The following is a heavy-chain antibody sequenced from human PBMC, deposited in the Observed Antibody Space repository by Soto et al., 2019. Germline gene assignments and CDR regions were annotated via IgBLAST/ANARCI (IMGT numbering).Heavy chain of an antibody. CDR3: ASNQGTPGSGWHTDPPGYYFDY. CDR1: GGSFSSYA. J-gene: IGHJ4*02. Sequence: SVKVSCKASGGSFSSYAISWVRQAPGQGLEWMGGIIPIFGTANYAQKFQGRVTITADESTSTAYMELSSLRSEDTAVYYCASNQGTPGSGWHTDPPGYYFDYWGQGTLVTVSS. CDR2: IIPIFGTA. D-gene: IGHD6-19*01. V-gene: IGHV1-69*13.